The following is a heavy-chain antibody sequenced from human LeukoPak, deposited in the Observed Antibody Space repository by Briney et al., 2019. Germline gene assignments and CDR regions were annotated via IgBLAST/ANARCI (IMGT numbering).Heavy chain of an antibody. CDR2: IGGSGDNT. D-gene: IGHD2-2*01. Sequence: PGGSLRLSCAVSGFTFTNYGMSWVRQAPGKGLEWISTIGGSGDNTYYGLSVKGRFTISRDNSKNTLYLQMSSLTAEDSAVYYCAKSRSTPTNWFDPWGPGTLVIVSS. CDR3: AKSRSTPTNWFDP. CDR1: GFTFTNYG. V-gene: IGHV3-23*01. J-gene: IGHJ5*02.